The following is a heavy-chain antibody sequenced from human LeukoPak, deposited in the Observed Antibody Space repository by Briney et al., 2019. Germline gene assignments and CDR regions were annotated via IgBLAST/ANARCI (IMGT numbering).Heavy chain of an antibody. D-gene: IGHD6-19*01. J-gene: IGHJ4*02. CDR2: INSSGGST. Sequence: ASVKVSCKTSGYTFTSYYIHWVRQAPGQGLEWMGLINSSGGSTAYSQRFQGRATMTRDTSTSTVYMELSSLRSEDTAVYYCARGQQWVDYWGQGTLVTVSS. V-gene: IGHV1-46*01. CDR1: GYTFTSYY. CDR3: ARGQQWVDY.